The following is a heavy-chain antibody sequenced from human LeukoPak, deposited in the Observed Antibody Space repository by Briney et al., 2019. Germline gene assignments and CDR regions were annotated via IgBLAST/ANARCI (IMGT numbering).Heavy chain of an antibody. Sequence: GGSLRLSCAASGFTFSSYAMHWVRQAPGKGLEWVAVISYDGSNKYYADSVKGRFTISRDNSKNTLYLRMNSLRAEDTAVYYCANPGGSYNYWGQGTLVTVSS. CDR2: ISYDGSNK. V-gene: IGHV3-30*04. D-gene: IGHD1-26*01. CDR1: GFTFSSYA. J-gene: IGHJ4*02. CDR3: ANPGGSYNY.